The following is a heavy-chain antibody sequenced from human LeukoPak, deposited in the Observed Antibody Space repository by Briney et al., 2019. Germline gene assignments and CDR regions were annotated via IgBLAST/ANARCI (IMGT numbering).Heavy chain of an antibody. CDR3: ARGGPGYYLDY. CDR2: IGTAGDT. CDR1: GFTFSSHD. V-gene: IGHV3-13*01. Sequence: GGSLRLSCAASGFTFSSHDMHWVRQATGKGLEWVSTIGTAGDTYYPGSVKGRFTISREIAKNSLYLQMNILKAGDTAVYYCARGGPGYYLDYWAREPWSPSPQ. J-gene: IGHJ4*02.